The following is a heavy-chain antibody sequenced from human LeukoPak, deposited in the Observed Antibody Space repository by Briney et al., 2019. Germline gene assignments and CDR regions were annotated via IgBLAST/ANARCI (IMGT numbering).Heavy chain of an antibody. J-gene: IGHJ6*03. CDR3: ARLSVIVGAALEYYYYYMGV. D-gene: IGHD1-26*01. Sequence: PGGSLRLSCAASGFTFSDYYMSWIRQAPGKGLEWVSYISSSGSTIYYADSVKGRFTISRDNAKNSLYLQMNSLRAEDTAVYYCARLSVIVGAALEYYYYYMGVWGQGTTVTVSS. CDR2: ISSSGSTI. CDR1: GFTFSDYY. V-gene: IGHV3-11*04.